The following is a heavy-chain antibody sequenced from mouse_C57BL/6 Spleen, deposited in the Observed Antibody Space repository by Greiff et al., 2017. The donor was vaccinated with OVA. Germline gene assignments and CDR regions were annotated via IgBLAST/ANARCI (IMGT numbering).Heavy chain of an antibody. J-gene: IGHJ3*01. CDR3: TTRAGFAY. CDR2: IDPENGDT. V-gene: IGHV14-4*01. Sequence: EVQRVESGAELVRPGASVKLSCTASGFNIKDDYMHWVEQRPEQGLEWIGWIDPENGDTEYASKFQGKATITADTSSNTAYLQLSSLTSEDTAVYYCTTRAGFAYWGQGTLVTVSA. CDR1: GFNIKDDY.